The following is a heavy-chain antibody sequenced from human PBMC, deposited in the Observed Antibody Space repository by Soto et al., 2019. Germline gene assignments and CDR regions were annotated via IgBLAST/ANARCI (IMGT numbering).Heavy chain of an antibody. CDR1: GFTFSSYD. J-gene: IGHJ6*02. CDR3: AREYTAWPLAYGLDV. D-gene: IGHD2-2*02. V-gene: IGHV3-13*05. Sequence: PGGSLRLSCAAAGFTFSSYDMHWVRQATGKGLEWVSAIGTAGDPYYPDSVKGRFTISRDNAKNSVSLQMNSLRAEDTAVYYCAREYTAWPLAYGLDVWGQGTTVTVSS. CDR2: IGTAGDP.